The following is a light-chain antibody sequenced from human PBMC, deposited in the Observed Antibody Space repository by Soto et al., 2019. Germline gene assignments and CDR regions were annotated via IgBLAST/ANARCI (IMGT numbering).Light chain of an antibody. CDR1: QSVGSDF. V-gene: IGKV3-20*01. Sequence: EIVLTQSPGNLSLFPGERATLSCRASQSVGSDFLAWYQQRPGQPPRILIFGASGMATGIPDRLSGSGSGTDFTLTISIREPADFAVYYCQQYGSFSWAFGQGIKVEIK. CDR2: GAS. CDR3: QQYGSFSWA. J-gene: IGKJ1*01.